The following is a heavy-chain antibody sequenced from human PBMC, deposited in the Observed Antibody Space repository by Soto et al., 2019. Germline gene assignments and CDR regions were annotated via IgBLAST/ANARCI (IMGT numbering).Heavy chain of an antibody. CDR3: ARSYYDFWSGQPYYYYYGMDV. J-gene: IGHJ6*02. D-gene: IGHD3-3*01. CDR2: IIPIFGTA. V-gene: IGHV1-69*01. CDR1: LNCNS. Sequence: LNCNSLRWLHQSTEKGLEWMGGIIPIFGTANYAQKFQGRVAITADESTSTAYMELSSLRSEDTAVYYCARSYYDFWSGQPYYYYYGMDVWGQGTTVTVPS.